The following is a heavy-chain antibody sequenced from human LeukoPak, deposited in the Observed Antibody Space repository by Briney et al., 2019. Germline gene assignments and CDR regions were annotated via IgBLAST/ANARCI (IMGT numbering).Heavy chain of an antibody. CDR1: GYTFNSYD. CDR2: MNPNRGNT. J-gene: IGHJ4*02. CDR3: ARGYGWNQFDY. Sequence: ASVKVSCKASGYTFNSYDINWVRQATGQGLEGMGWMNPNRGNTGYAQKFQGRVTITRNTSIGTAYMELSSLRSEDTAVYYCARGYGWNQFDYWGQGTLVTVSS. D-gene: IGHD1-1*01. V-gene: IGHV1-8*03.